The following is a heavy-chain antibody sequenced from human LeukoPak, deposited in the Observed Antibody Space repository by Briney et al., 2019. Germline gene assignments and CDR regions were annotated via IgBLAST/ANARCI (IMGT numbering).Heavy chain of an antibody. Sequence: GGSLRLSCAASGFIFNNYGLIWVRQAPGKGLEWVSAISNDGGGTMYADFVKGRFTISRDNSKSTLFLQMNSLRAEDTALYYCAKGSSGYFVDLWGQGTLVTVSS. V-gene: IGHV3-23*01. CDR1: GFIFNNYG. CDR2: ISNDGGGT. J-gene: IGHJ5*02. CDR3: AKGSSGYFVDL. D-gene: IGHD3-22*01.